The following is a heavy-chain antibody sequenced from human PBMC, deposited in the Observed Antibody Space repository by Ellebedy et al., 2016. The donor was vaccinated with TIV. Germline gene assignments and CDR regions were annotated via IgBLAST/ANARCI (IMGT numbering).Heavy chain of an antibody. D-gene: IGHD6-13*01. Sequence: AASVKVSCKASGYTFTSYGISWVRQAPGQGLEWMGWISAYNGNTIYAQKLRGRVTMTTDTSTSTAYMELSSLRSEDTAVYYCARDRDSSSWYFGGYYYYGMDVWGQGTTVTVSS. V-gene: IGHV1-18*01. CDR3: ARDRDSSSWYFGGYYYYGMDV. J-gene: IGHJ6*02. CDR2: ISAYNGNT. CDR1: GYTFTSYG.